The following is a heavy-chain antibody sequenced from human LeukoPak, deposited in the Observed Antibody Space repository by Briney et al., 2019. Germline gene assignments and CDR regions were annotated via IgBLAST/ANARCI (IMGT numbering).Heavy chain of an antibody. CDR1: GGSIGSYY. D-gene: IGHD2-2*01. CDR3: ARGTPSTTSHNWFDP. CDR2: IYYSGST. V-gene: IGHV4-59*01. J-gene: IGHJ5*02. Sequence: PSETLSLTCTVSGGSIGSYYWSWIRQPPGKRLEWIGYIYYSGSTNYNPSLKSRVSISVDTSKNQFSLKLSSVTAADTAVYYCARGTPSTTSHNWFDPWGQGTLVTVSS.